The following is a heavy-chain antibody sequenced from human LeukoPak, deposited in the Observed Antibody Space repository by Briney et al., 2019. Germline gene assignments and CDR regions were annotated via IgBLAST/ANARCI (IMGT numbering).Heavy chain of an antibody. CDR2: IYHNGIT. CDR1: GGSISSSSYY. Sequence: SEILSLTCTVSGGSISSSSYYWGWIRQPPGKGLEWIGTIYHNGITSYNPSLKSRVTISVDTSKNQFSLKLTSVTAADTGVYYCAREPQYYDSIGYDPWGQGTLATVSS. V-gene: IGHV4-39*07. CDR3: AREPQYYDSIGYDP. J-gene: IGHJ5*02. D-gene: IGHD3-22*01.